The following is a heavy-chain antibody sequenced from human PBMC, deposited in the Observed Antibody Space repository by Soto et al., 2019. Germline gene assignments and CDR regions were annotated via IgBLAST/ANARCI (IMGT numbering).Heavy chain of an antibody. CDR1: GFTFSSYA. Sequence: GGSLRLSCAASGFTFSSYAMSWVRQAPGKGLEWVSAISGSGGSTYYADSVKGRFTISRDNSKNTLYLQMNSLRAEDTAVYYCAKVSRYCGGDCYSPLNYYYYGMDVWGQGTTVTVSS. CDR3: AKVSRYCGGDCYSPLNYYYYGMDV. CDR2: ISGSGGST. D-gene: IGHD2-21*02. V-gene: IGHV3-23*01. J-gene: IGHJ6*02.